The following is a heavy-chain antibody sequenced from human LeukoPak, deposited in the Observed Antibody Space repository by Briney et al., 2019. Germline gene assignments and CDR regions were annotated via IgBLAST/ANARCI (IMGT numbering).Heavy chain of an antibody. J-gene: IGHJ3*02. Sequence: TSETLSLTCTVSGGSISGYYWSWIRQPPGKGLEWIGYIYYSGSTNYNPSLKSRVTISIDTSKNQFSLKLNSVTAADTAVFYCAREPITSGGNDAFDIWGQGTMVTVSS. CDR3: AREPITSGGNDAFDI. V-gene: IGHV4-4*08. D-gene: IGHD3-16*01. CDR1: GGSISGYY. CDR2: IYYSGST.